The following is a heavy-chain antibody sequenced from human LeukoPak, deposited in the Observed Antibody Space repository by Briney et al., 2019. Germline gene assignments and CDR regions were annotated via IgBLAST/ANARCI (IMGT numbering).Heavy chain of an antibody. J-gene: IGHJ4*02. V-gene: IGHV4-59*06. CDR2: IYYTGST. Sequence: SETLSLTCTVSGGSIRSYYWSWIRQHPGKGLEWIGYIYYTGSTYYNPSLKSRASISVDTSKNQFSLKLNSVTAADTAVYYCASHCSGGTCYRYYFDNWGQGTLVTVSS. CDR1: GGSIRSYY. CDR3: ASHCSGGTCYRYYFDN. D-gene: IGHD2-15*01.